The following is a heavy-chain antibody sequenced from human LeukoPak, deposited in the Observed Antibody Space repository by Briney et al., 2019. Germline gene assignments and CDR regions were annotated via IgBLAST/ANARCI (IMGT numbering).Heavy chain of an antibody. V-gene: IGHV3-7*01. CDR1: GFTFRTYW. D-gene: IGHD1-26*01. CDR2: INQDGSEE. J-gene: IGHJ3*01. CDR3: ARWKMELQRNAFDF. Sequence: GGSLRLSCAASGFTFRTYWMSWIRQAPGKEPEWVADINQDGSEEYYLQSVRGRFTVSRDNALNAVFLQMTNLRADDTAVYYCARWKMELQRNAFDFWGQGTVVTVSS.